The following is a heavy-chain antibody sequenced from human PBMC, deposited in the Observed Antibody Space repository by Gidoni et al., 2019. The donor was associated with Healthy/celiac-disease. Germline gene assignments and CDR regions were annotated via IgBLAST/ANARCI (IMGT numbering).Heavy chain of an antibody. CDR1: GFTFGDYA. CDR3: TRLGGWRPSYGYVRYYYGMDV. V-gene: IGHV3-49*05. J-gene: IGHJ6*02. CDR2: IRSKAYGGTT. D-gene: IGHD5-18*01. Sequence: EVQLVESGGGLVKPGRSLRLSCTASGFTFGDYAMSWFRQAPGKGLDWVGCIRSKAYGGTTEYAASVKGRFTISRDDSKSIAYLQMNSLKTEDTAVYYCTRLGGWRPSYGYVRYYYGMDVWGQGTTVTVSS.